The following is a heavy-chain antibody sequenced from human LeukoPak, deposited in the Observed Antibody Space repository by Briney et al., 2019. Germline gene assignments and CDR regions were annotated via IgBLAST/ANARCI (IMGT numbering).Heavy chain of an antibody. CDR1: GFTFSSYW. D-gene: IGHD3-10*01. CDR3: ARGPSYFIH. CDR2: IKYDGTEK. V-gene: IGHV3-7*04. J-gene: IGHJ4*02. Sequence: GGSLRLSCAVSGFTFSSYWMTWVRQAPGKGLEWVASIKYDGTEKYYVDSVKGRFTISRDNAKNSLYLQLNSLRVEDAAVYYCARGPSYFIHWGQGTLVTVSS.